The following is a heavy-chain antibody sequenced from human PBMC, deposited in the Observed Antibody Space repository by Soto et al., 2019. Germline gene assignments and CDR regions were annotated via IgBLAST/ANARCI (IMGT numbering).Heavy chain of an antibody. CDR2: IYYRGNT. CDR3: ARLEGLATISYYFDF. V-gene: IGHV4-39*01. D-gene: IGHD6-19*01. Sequence: QLQESGPGLVKPSETLSLTCSVSGDSITSVKYYWCWIRQPPGKGLEWIGSIYYRGNTYYNPSLQSRYTISLDKSKCQFSLRLNSVTAADSAVYFCARLEGLATISYYFDFWGKGAQVTVSS. J-gene: IGHJ4*02. CDR1: GDSITSVKYY.